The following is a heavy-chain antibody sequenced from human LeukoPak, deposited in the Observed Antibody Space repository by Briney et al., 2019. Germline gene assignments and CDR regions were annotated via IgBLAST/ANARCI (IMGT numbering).Heavy chain of an antibody. Sequence: SETLSLTCTVSGGSISGYYWTWIRQPPGKGLEWIGQIYYTGSTNYNPSLKSRLTMSVDTSKNQFSLRLSSVTPADTAVYYCARKYYYDSERGAFDMWGQGTVVTVSS. CDR3: ARKYYYDSERGAFDM. D-gene: IGHD3-22*01. CDR2: IYYTGST. V-gene: IGHV4-59*01. CDR1: GGSISGYY. J-gene: IGHJ3*02.